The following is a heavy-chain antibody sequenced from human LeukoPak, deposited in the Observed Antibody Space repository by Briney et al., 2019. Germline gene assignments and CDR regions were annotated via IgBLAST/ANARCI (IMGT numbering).Heavy chain of an antibody. CDR2: ISSSGSTI. D-gene: IGHD4-11*01. CDR1: GLTFTSHA. V-gene: IGHV3-48*04. Sequence: GGSLRLSCAASGLTFTSHAMSWVRQAPGKGLEWVSYISSSGSTIYYADSVKGRFTISRDNAKNSLSLQMSGLRVEDTAVYYCARGYSDWLRWGQGTQVTVSS. J-gene: IGHJ4*02. CDR3: ARGYSDWLR.